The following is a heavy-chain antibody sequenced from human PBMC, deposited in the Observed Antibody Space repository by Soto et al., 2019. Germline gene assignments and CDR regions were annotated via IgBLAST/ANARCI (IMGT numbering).Heavy chain of an antibody. J-gene: IGHJ6*02. V-gene: IGHV5-51*01. CDR3: AGLERDHHSMHG. Sequence: PGESLKSSFQGSGYSVTSYLLGCVRQMPWKVLDGMVITYAGDADTRYSPSFQGQVTISADKSIITAYLQWSSLTASHTAMYYCAGLERDHHSMHGWGQGTTITVTS. CDR2: TYAGDADT. CDR1: GYSVTSYL. D-gene: IGHD1-1*01.